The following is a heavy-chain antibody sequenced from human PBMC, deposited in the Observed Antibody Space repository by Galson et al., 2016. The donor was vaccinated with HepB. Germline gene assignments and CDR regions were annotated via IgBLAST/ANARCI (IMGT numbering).Heavy chain of an antibody. V-gene: IGHV4-59*04. Sequence: LRLSCAASGFTFSTYSMNWARQPPGKGLEWIGSIYYRGSTYYTPSLKSRVTTSVDTSKNQFSLKLSSVTAADTAVYYCARGKRPRQWLITKWFDPWGQGTPVTVSA. CDR1: GFTFSTYS. D-gene: IGHD6-19*01. CDR3: ARGKRPRQWLITKWFDP. CDR2: IYYRGST. J-gene: IGHJ5*02.